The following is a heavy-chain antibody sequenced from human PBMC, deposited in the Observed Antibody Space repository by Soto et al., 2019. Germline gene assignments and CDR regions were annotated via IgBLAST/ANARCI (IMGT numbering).Heavy chain of an antibody. D-gene: IGHD6-19*01. CDR3: AREKQAVDGMDV. CDR1: GYTFTGYY. Sequence: ASVKVSCKASGYTFTGYYMHWVRQAPGQGLEWMGWINPNSGGTNYAQKFQGRVTMTRDTSISTAYMELSRLRSDDTAVYYCAREKQAVDGMDVWGQGTTVTVSS. J-gene: IGHJ6*02. V-gene: IGHV1-2*02. CDR2: INPNSGGT.